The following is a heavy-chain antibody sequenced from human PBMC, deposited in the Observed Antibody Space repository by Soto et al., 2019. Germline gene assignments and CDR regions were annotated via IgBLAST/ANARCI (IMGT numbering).Heavy chain of an antibody. CDR2: ISSSSSTI. CDR3: ARVPTDVVARGCSDY. Sequence: GGSLRLSCAASGFTFSTHSMSWVRQAPGKGLEWVSYISSSSSTIYYADSVKGRFTISRDNAKNSLYLQMNSLRAEDTAIYYCARVPTDVVARGCSDYWGQGTLVTVSS. V-gene: IGHV3-48*01. D-gene: IGHD2-15*01. J-gene: IGHJ4*02. CDR1: GFTFSTHS.